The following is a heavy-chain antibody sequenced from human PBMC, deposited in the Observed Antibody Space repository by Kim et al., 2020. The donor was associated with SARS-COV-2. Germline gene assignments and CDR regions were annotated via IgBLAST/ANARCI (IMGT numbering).Heavy chain of an antibody. CDR3: TTDLGYSNYYYCYGMDV. V-gene: IGHV3-15*01. Sequence: KGRFTISRDDSKNTLYLQMNSLKTEDTAVYYCTTDLGYSNYYYCYGMDVWGQGTTVTVSS. J-gene: IGHJ6*01. D-gene: IGHD4-4*01.